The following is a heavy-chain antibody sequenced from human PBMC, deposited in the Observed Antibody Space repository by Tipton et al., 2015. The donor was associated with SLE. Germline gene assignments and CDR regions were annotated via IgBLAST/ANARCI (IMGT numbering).Heavy chain of an antibody. CDR2: IYYSGST. V-gene: IGHV4-59*07. Sequence: TLSLTCTVSGGSIRSYYWTWIRQPPGKGLEWIGYIYYSGSTNYNPSLKSRVTISVDTSKNQFSLKLSSVTAADTAVYYCARLYCSGGGCYSHYYYGMDVWGQGTTVTVSS. CDR3: ARLYCSGGGCYSHYYYGMDV. CDR1: GGSIRSYY. D-gene: IGHD2-15*01. J-gene: IGHJ6*01.